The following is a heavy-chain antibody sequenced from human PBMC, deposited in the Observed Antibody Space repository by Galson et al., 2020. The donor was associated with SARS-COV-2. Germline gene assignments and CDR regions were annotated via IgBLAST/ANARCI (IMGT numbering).Heavy chain of an antibody. Sequence: GESLKISCTASGFTFGDYAMSWFRQAPGKGLEWVGFIRSKAYGGTTEYAASVKGRFTISRDDSKSIAYLQMNSLKTEDTAVYYCTRVGIAVAVDAFDIWGQGTMVTVSS. V-gene: IGHV3-49*03. CDR1: GFTFGDYA. CDR3: TRVGIAVAVDAFDI. D-gene: IGHD6-19*01. CDR2: IRSKAYGGTT. J-gene: IGHJ3*02.